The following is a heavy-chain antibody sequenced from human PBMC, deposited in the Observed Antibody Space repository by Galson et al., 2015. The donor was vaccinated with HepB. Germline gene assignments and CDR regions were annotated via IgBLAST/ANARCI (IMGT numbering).Heavy chain of an antibody. D-gene: IGHD3-10*01. Sequence: SLRLSCAASGFTFRNYWKSWVRQAPGKGLEWVANINQDVSDKNYVAYVKGRFTISSDNATNSLYLQMNSLRAEDTAVYYCARESGAGVDPDAVDVWGHGTMVTVSS. CDR2: INQDVSDK. CDR1: GFTFRNYW. V-gene: IGHV3-7*01. J-gene: IGHJ3*01. CDR3: ARESGAGVDPDAVDV.